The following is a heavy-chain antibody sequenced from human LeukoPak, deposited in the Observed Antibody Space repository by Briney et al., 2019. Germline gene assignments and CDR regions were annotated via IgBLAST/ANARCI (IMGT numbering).Heavy chain of an antibody. V-gene: IGHV3-11*01. J-gene: IGHJ4*02. CDR1: GFTFSDYY. Sequence: GGSLRLPCAASGFTFSDYYMSWIRQAPGKGLEWVSYISSSGSTIYYADSVKGRFTISRDNAKNSLYLQMNSLRAEDTAVYYCARGHEGRKTYDYVWGSYRPDYFDYWGQGTLVTVSS. CDR2: ISSSGSTI. D-gene: IGHD3-16*02. CDR3: ARGHEGRKTYDYVWGSYRPDYFDY.